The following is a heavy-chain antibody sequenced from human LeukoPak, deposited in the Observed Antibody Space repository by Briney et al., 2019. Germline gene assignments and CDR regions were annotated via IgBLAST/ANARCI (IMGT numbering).Heavy chain of an antibody. J-gene: IGHJ4*02. Sequence: SVKVSCTASGGTFSSYAISWVRQAPGQGLEWMGGIIPIFGTANYAQKFQGRVTITADESTSTAYMELSSLRSEDTAVYYCARGPPMTTVVHFDYWGQGTLVTVSS. CDR2: IIPIFGTA. V-gene: IGHV1-69*13. CDR3: ARGPPMTTVVHFDY. CDR1: GGTFSSYA. D-gene: IGHD4-23*01.